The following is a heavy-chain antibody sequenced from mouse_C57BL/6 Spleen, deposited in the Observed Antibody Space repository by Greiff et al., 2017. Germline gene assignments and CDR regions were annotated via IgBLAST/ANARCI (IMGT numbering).Heavy chain of an antibody. Sequence: QVQLQQPGAELVRPGSSVKLSCKASGYTFTSYWMDWVKQRPGQGLEWIGNIYPSDSETHYNQKFKDKATLTVDKSSSTAYMQLSRLTSEDSAVYYCARKNYSNWAMDYWGQGTSVTVSS. D-gene: IGHD2-5*01. V-gene: IGHV1-61*01. CDR2: IYPSDSET. CDR1: GYTFTSYW. CDR3: ARKNYSNWAMDY. J-gene: IGHJ4*01.